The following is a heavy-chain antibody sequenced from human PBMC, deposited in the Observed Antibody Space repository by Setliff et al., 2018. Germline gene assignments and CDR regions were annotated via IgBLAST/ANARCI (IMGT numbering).Heavy chain of an antibody. CDR2: IYYSGST. V-gene: IGHV4-39*07. Sequence: PSETLSLTCTVSGGSISGSSYYWGWIRQPPGKGLEWVGSIYYSGSTYYNPSLKSRVTISVDTSKNQFSLKLSSVTAADTAVYYCARGRYDYVWGSYRSDPYYFGYWGQGTLVTVSS. J-gene: IGHJ4*02. CDR3: ARGRYDYVWGSYRSDPYYFGY. D-gene: IGHD3-16*02. CDR1: GGSISGSSYY.